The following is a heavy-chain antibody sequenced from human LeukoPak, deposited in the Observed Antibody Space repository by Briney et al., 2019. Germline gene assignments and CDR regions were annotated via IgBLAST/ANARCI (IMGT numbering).Heavy chain of an antibody. CDR1: GYSISSGYY. J-gene: IGHJ4*02. CDR2: IYHSGST. Sequence: SETLSLTCTVSGYSISSGYYWGWIRQPPGKGLEWIGSIYHSGSTYYNPSLKSRVTMSVDTSKNQFSLKLSSVTAADTAVYYCARVSWYCSGGSCYTGYFDYWGQGTLVTVSS. D-gene: IGHD2-15*01. V-gene: IGHV4-38-2*02. CDR3: ARVSWYCSGGSCYTGYFDY.